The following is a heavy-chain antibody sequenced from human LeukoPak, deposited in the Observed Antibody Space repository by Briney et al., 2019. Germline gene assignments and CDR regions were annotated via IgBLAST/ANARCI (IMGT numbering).Heavy chain of an antibody. CDR2: IYYSGST. J-gene: IGHJ6*02. D-gene: IGHD1-1*01. CDR1: GGSISSYY. V-gene: IGHV4-59*01. Sequence: SATLSLTCTVSGGSISSYYWSWIRQPPGKGLEWIGYIYYSGSTNYNPSLKSRVTISVDTSKNQFSLKLSSVTAADTAVYYCARDSLNGWNYYYGMDVWGQGTTVTVSS. CDR3: ARDSLNGWNYYYGMDV.